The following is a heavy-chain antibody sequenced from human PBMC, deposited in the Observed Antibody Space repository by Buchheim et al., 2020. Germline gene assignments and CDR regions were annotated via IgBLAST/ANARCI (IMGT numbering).Heavy chain of an antibody. CDR2: IYPGDSDT. Sequence: EVQLVQSGAEVKKPGESFKISCEASGYTFTHFWIAWVRQTPGRGLEWMGVIYPGDSDTRYNPSFQGHVTISADASVNTAYLQWSSLKAPDTAIYYCARTPGASTVIFFNHWGQGTL. D-gene: IGHD2-15*01. J-gene: IGHJ4*02. CDR3: ARTPGASTVIFFNH. CDR1: GYTFTHFW. V-gene: IGHV5-51*01.